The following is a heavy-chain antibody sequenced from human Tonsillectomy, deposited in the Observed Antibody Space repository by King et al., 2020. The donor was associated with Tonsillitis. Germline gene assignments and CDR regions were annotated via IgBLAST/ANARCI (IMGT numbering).Heavy chain of an antibody. V-gene: IGHV1-18*01. CDR2: ISAYNGNT. CDR1: GYTFTSYA. CDR3: ARDMLQEWDLTGAFDI. J-gene: IGHJ3*02. Sequence: VQLVQSGAEVKKPGASVKVSCKASGYTFTSYAISWVRQAPGQGLEWMGWISAYNGNTNYVQKLQGRVTMTTDTSTSTAYMELKSLRSDDTAVYYCARDMLQEWDLTGAFDIWGQGTMVTVSS. D-gene: IGHD7-27*01.